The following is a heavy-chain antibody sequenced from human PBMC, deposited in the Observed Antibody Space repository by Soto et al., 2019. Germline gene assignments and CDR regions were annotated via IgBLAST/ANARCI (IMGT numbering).Heavy chain of an antibody. J-gene: IGHJ3*02. D-gene: IGHD3-22*01. CDR2: IYYSGST. CDR3: ARHFRHYYDSSGFDI. Sequence: QLQLQESGPGLVKPSETLSLTCTVSGGSISSSSYYWGWIRQPPGKGLEWIGSIYYSGSTYYNPSLKSRVTISVHTSKNQFSIKLSSVTAADTAVYYCARHFRHYYDSSGFDIWGQGTMVTVSS. CDR1: GGSISSSSYY. V-gene: IGHV4-39*01.